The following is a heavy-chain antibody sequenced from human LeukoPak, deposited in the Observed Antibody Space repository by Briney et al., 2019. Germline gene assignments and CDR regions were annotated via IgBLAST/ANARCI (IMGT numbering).Heavy chain of an antibody. V-gene: IGHV3-48*04. CDR3: ARSFYYDTLTGYYFFDY. CDR1: GCTFSSYS. Sequence: PGGSLSLSCVASGCTFSSYSINWVRQAPGKGLEWVSYISSSSTTIYYADSVKGRFTITRDNAKNSLYLQMNSLRAEDTAVYYCARSFYYDTLTGYYFFDYWGQGTLVTVSS. J-gene: IGHJ4*02. CDR2: ISSSSTTI. D-gene: IGHD3-9*01.